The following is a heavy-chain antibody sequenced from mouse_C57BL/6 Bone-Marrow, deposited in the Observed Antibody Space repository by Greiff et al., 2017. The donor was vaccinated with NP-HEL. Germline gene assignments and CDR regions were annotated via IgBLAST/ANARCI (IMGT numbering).Heavy chain of an antibody. Sequence: QVQLKESGAELVRPGTSVKVSCKASGYAFTNYLIEWVKQRPGQGLEWIGVINPGSGGTNYNEKFKGKATLTADKSSSTAYMQLSSLTSEDSAVYCCARSTTVVAKGVWFAYWGQGTLVTVSA. J-gene: IGHJ3*01. CDR1: GYAFTNYL. CDR3: ARSTTVVAKGVWFAY. V-gene: IGHV1-54*01. D-gene: IGHD1-1*01. CDR2: INPGSGGT.